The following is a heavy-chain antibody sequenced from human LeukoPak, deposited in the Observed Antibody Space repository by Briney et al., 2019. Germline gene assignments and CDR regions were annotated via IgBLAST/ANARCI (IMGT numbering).Heavy chain of an antibody. D-gene: IGHD4-11*01. CDR2: INPNSGDT. CDR1: GYTFTGYY. J-gene: IGHJ6*03. CDR3: VRDSSILSGDYYYYMDV. Sequence: ASVKVSCEASGYTFTGYYVHWVRQAPGQGLEWMGRINPNSGDTKYAQNFQGRVTMTRDTSITTAYMELSRLTSDDTAVYYCVRDSSILSGDYYYYMDVWAKGTTVTVSS. V-gene: IGHV1-2*06.